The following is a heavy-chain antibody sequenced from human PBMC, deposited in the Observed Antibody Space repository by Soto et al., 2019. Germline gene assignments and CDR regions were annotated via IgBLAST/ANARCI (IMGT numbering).Heavy chain of an antibody. V-gene: IGHV3-23*01. Sequence: PGGSLRLSCAGPGFTFSRYAMNWVRQAPGKGLEWVSIISSRGDRTSYAESVKGRFTISRDDSKNTLFLHMDSLGAEDTAVYYCAKDTYLDYSDSSGYYPWYYYGLDVWGQGTTVTVSS. J-gene: IGHJ6*02. D-gene: IGHD3-22*01. CDR1: GFTFSRYA. CDR3: AKDTYLDYSDSSGYYPWYYYGLDV. CDR2: ISSRGDRT.